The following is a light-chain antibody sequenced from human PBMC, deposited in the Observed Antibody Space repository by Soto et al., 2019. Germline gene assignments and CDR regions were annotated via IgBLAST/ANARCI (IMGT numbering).Light chain of an antibody. V-gene: IGKV1-12*02. CDR2: AAS. Sequence: DIQMTQSPYSVSASVGDRVTITCRASQGIRSWLAWYQQKPGKAPKLLIYAASSLQSGVPSRFSGRGSWTDFSLTISTLQPEDFATYYCQQANSFPYTCGQGTKLEIK. CDR3: QQANSFPYT. J-gene: IGKJ2*01. CDR1: QGIRSW.